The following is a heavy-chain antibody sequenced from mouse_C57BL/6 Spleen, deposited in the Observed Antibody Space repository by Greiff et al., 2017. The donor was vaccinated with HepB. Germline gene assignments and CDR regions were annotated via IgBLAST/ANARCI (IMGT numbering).Heavy chain of an antibody. CDR1: GYSITSGYY. CDR3: ARVTFITRAMDY. Sequence: DVQLQESGPGLVKPSQSLSLTCSVTGYSITSGYYWNWIRQFPGNKLEWMGYISYDGSNNYNPSLKNRISITRDTSKNQFFLKLNSVTTEDTATYYCARVTFITRAMDYWGQRTSVTVSS. J-gene: IGHJ4*01. D-gene: IGHD1-1*01. CDR2: ISYDGSN. V-gene: IGHV3-6*01.